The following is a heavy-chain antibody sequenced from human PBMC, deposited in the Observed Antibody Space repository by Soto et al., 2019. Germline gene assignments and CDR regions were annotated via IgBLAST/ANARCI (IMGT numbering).Heavy chain of an antibody. J-gene: IGHJ6*02. CDR3: ARVTYYDFWSGYYALPRYYYYGMDV. V-gene: IGHV1-8*01. D-gene: IGHD3-3*01. Sequence: QVQLVQSGAEVKKPGASVKVSCKASGYTFTSYDINWVRQATGQGLEWMGWRNPNSGNTGYAQKFQGRVTMTRHTSISTAYMELSSLRSEDTAVYYCARVTYYDFWSGYYALPRYYYYGMDVWGQGTTVTVSS. CDR2: RNPNSGNT. CDR1: GYTFTSYD.